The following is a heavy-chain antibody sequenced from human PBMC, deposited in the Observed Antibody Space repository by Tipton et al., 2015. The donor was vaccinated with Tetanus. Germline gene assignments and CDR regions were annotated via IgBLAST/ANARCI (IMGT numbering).Heavy chain of an antibody. V-gene: IGHV3-30-3*01. J-gene: IGHJ4*02. CDR2: ISYDGSNK. Sequence: RSLRLSCAASGFTFNNYAMHWVRQAPGKGLEWVAVISYDGSNKYDAESVKGRLTISRDNSNNTLYVQMDSLRAEDTAVYYCAGTNIPWGEAAYWGQGTLVTVSS. CDR3: AGTNIPWGEAAY. D-gene: IGHD3-16*01. CDR1: GFTFNNYA.